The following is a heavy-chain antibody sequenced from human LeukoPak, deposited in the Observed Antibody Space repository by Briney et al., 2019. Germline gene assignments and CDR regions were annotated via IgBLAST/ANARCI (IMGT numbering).Heavy chain of an antibody. J-gene: IGHJ4*02. CDR1: GFTFSSYS. Sequence: NPGGSLRLSCAASGFTFSSYSMSWVRQAPGKGLEWVSSISSSSYIYYADSVKGRFTISRDNAKNSLYLQMNSLRAEDTAVYYCARSDSSGYYYGPSSFDYWGQGTLVTVSS. D-gene: IGHD3-22*01. V-gene: IGHV3-21*01. CDR3: ARSDSSGYYYGPSSFDY. CDR2: ISSSSYI.